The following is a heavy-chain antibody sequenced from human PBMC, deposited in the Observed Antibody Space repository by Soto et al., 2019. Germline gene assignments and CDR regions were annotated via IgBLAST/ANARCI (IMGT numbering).Heavy chain of an antibody. Sequence: GGSLRLSCASSGLTFSSYAMTLVRQAPGKGLEWVSAISGSGGSTYYADSVKGRFTISRDNSKNTLYLQMNSLRAEDTAVYYCAKVYGILTGYYYGYWGQGTLVTVSS. V-gene: IGHV3-23*01. J-gene: IGHJ4*02. CDR3: AKVYGILTGYYYGY. D-gene: IGHD3-9*01. CDR2: ISGSGGST. CDR1: GLTFSSYA.